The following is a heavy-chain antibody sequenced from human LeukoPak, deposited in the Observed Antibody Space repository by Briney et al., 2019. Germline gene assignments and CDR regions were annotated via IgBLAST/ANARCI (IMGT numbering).Heavy chain of an antibody. J-gene: IGHJ4*02. V-gene: IGHV4-38-2*02. D-gene: IGHD4-17*01. Sequence: PSETLSLTCTVSGYSISSGYYWGWIRQPPGKGLGWFGSIYHSGNTYYNPSLKGRFTISVDTSKNQFSLKLSSVTAADTAVYYCARAGYGDSDFDYWGQGTLVTVSS. CDR3: ARAGYGDSDFDY. CDR1: GYSISSGYY. CDR2: IYHSGNT.